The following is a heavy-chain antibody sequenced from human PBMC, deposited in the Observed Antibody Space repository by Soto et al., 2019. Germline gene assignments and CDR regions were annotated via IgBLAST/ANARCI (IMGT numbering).Heavy chain of an antibody. CDR3: ARSGSRKTATAVL. CDR2: IYPRDSDT. V-gene: IGHV5-51*01. Sequence: GESLKISCKTSGYSFTSYWIAWMRQLPGKGLEWVGTIYPRDSDTRYSPSFQGQVTMSADKSITTAYLQWNSLEASDTAMYYCARSGSRKTATAVLWGQGTLVTVSS. CDR1: GYSFTSYW. D-gene: IGHD2-15*01. J-gene: IGHJ4*02.